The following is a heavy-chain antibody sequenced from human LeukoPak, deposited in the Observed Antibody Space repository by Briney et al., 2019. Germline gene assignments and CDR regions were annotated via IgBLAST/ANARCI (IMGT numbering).Heavy chain of an antibody. Sequence: ASVKVSCKASGYTFSGYYIHWVRQAPGHGLEWMGWINPNSGNTGYAQKFQGRVTMTRNTSISTAYMELSSLRSEDSAVYYCARGPLQFTYYYYYMDVWGKGTTVTVSS. CDR1: GYTFSGYY. CDR2: INPNSGNT. V-gene: IGHV1-8*02. J-gene: IGHJ6*03. CDR3: ARGPLQFTYYYYYMDV. D-gene: IGHD4-11*01.